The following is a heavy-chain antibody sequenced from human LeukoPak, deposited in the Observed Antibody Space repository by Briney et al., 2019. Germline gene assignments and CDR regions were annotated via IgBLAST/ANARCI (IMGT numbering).Heavy chain of an antibody. D-gene: IGHD1-1*01. CDR1: GFTFSDYD. CDR2: IGTAGDT. J-gene: IGHJ4*02. Sequence: GGSLRLSCAASGFTFSDYDMHWVRQAIGKGLEWVSAIGTAGDTYYTGSVKGRFTISRENAKNSLYLQMNSLRAGDTAVYYCARVAKERVGGVYYFDYWGQGTLVTVSS. CDR3: ARVAKERVGGVYYFDY. V-gene: IGHV3-13*01.